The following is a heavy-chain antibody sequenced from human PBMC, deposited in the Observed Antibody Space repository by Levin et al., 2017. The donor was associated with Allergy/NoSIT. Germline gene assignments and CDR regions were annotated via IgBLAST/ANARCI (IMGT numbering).Heavy chain of an antibody. CDR1: GGSFSGYY. D-gene: IGHD6-13*01. CDR2: INHSGST. J-gene: IGHJ4*02. V-gene: IGHV4-34*01. Sequence: KASETLSLTCAVYGGSFSGYYWSWIRQPPGKGLEWIGEINHSGSTNYNPSLKSRVTISVDTSKNQFSLKLSSVTAADTAVYYCAGGLYSSSSHKSYFDYWGQGTLVTVSS. CDR3: AGGLYSSSSHKSYFDY.